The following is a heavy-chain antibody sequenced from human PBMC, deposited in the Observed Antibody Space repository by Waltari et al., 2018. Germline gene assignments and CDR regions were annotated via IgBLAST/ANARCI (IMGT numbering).Heavy chain of an antibody. J-gene: IGHJ5*02. V-gene: IGHV3-23*04. CDR1: GFTFNTYA. CDR2: IAAGGTI. CDR3: ARDASENYLRYFDP. Sequence: VQLVESGGGLVQPGGSLRLSCAASGFTFNTYAMIWVRQAPGKGLELVSAIAAGGTIYYAGSVKGRFTISRDNSKTTVYLQMNNLRTEDTALYYCARDASENYLRYFDPWGQGTLVTVSS. D-gene: IGHD1-26*01.